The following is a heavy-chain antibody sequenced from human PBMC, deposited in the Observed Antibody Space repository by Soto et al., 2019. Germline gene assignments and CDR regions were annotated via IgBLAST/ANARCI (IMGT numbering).Heavy chain of an antibody. CDR2: INHSGST. V-gene: IGHV4-34*01. Sequence: QVQLQQWGAGLLKPSETLSLTCAVYGGSFSGYYWTWIRQTPGKGLEWIGEINHSGSTNYKPSLKSRVSISADTAKKQFSLNLTSVTAADTAVYYCARGECSSTYCFTRWALDIWGQGTVVTVSS. CDR1: GGSFSGYY. CDR3: ARGECSSTYCFTRWALDI. D-gene: IGHD2-2*01. J-gene: IGHJ3*02.